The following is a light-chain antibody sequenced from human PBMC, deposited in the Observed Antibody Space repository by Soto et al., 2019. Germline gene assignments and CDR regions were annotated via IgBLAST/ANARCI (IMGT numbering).Light chain of an antibody. CDR3: QSYDSSILV. V-gene: IGLV6-57*01. CDR1: SGSIASKY. CDR2: EDK. Sequence: NFMLTQPHSVSESPGKTVTISCTRSSGSIASKYVQWYQQRPGSSPTTVIYEDKQRPSGVPERFSGSIDSSSNSASLTISGLKTEDEADYYCQSYDSSILVFGGGTKLTVL. J-gene: IGLJ2*01.